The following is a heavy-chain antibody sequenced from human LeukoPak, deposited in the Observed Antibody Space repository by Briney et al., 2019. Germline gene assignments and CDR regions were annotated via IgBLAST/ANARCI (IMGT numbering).Heavy chain of an antibody. CDR2: IYSGGST. V-gene: IGHV3-53*01. D-gene: IGHD2/OR15-2a*01. CDR1: GFTFSSYA. J-gene: IGHJ6*03. CDR3: ARDTWAYYMDV. Sequence: GGSLRLSCAASGFTFSSYAMSWVRQAPGKGLEWVSVIYSGGSTYYEDSVKGRFTISRDNSKNTLYLQMNSLRAEDTAVYYCARDTWAYYMDVWGKGTTVTISS.